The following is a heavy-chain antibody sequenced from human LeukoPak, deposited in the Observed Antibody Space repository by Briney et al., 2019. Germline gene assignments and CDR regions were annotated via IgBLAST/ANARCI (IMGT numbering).Heavy chain of an antibody. D-gene: IGHD4-17*01. Sequence: SVKVSCRASGGTFSSCSISWVGHAPGQGLEGMGRIIPIFGTANYAQKFQGRVPINTDESTSTAYMELRSLRYDDTDVYESAVPGDYSPAWDYWGQGTLVTVSS. V-gene: IGHV1-69*05. CDR2: IIPIFGTA. J-gene: IGHJ4*02. CDR3: AVPGDYSPAWDY. CDR1: GGTFSSCS.